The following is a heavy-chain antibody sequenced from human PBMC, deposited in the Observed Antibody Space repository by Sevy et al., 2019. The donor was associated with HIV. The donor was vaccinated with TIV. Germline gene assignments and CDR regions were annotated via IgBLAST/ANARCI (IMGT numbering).Heavy chain of an antibody. CDR2: YDPEDAET. CDR3: AGTKDYYDNSGDPFDY. J-gene: IGHJ4*02. CDR1: GKTLTALA. D-gene: IGHD3-22*01. Sequence: ASVKVSCKVSGKTLTALAIHWVRQAPGKGLEWMATYDPEDAETYYAQRFQGRVTMTEDTSTDTAYMEMGSLGSEDTAVFYCAGTKDYYDNSGDPFDYWDQGTLVTVSS. V-gene: IGHV1-24*01.